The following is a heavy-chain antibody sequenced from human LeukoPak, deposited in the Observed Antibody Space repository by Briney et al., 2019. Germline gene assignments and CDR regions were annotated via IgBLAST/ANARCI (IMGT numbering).Heavy chain of an antibody. CDR3: TTVGYSYGRN. CDR1: GFTFGDHA. D-gene: IGHD5-18*01. CDR2: IKSKTDGGTT. Sequence: GGSLRLSCTTSGFTFGDHAMCWVRQAPGKGLEWVGRIKSKTDGGTTDYAAPVKGRFTISRDDSKNTLYLQMNSQKTEDTAVYYCTTVGYSYGRNWGQGTLVTVSP. V-gene: IGHV3-15*01. J-gene: IGHJ4*02.